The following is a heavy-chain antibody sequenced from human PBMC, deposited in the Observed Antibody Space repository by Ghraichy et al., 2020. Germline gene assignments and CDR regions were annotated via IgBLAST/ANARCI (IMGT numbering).Heavy chain of an antibody. D-gene: IGHD2-2*02. CDR2: ISGSGGST. CDR1: GFTFSSYA. V-gene: IGHV3-23*01. CDR3: AKDRLYEGFDY. J-gene: IGHJ4*02. Sequence: GESLNISCAASGFTFSSYAMSWVRQAPGKGLEWVSAISGSGGSTYYADSVKGRFTISRDNSKNTLYLQMNSLRAEDTAVYYCAKDRLYEGFDYWGQGTLVTVSS.